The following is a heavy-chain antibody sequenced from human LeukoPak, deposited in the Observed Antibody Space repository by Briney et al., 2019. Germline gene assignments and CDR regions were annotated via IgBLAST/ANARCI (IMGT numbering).Heavy chain of an antibody. Sequence: PGGSLRLSCAASRFTVSSNYMTWVRQAAGKGLEWVSVIYSGGSTYYADSVKGRFTISRDNSKNTLYLQMNSLRAEDTAVYYCVRDLHWGGFDVWGQGTMVTVSS. CDR3: VRDLHWGGFDV. V-gene: IGHV3-66*01. CDR1: RFTVSSNY. J-gene: IGHJ3*01. CDR2: IYSGGST. D-gene: IGHD7-27*01.